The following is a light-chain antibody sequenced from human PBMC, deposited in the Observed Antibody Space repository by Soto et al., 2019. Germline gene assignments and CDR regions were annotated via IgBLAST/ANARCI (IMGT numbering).Light chain of an antibody. Sequence: ERVMPQSPATLSVSPVESATLSCRASQSVGSNLAWYQQRPGQTPRLLIYGASTRATGIPARFSGSGSGTEFTLTISSPQSEDFAVYFCQQYDNWPITFGQGTRLEIK. CDR1: QSVGSN. CDR3: QQYDNWPIT. CDR2: GAS. V-gene: IGKV3-15*01. J-gene: IGKJ5*01.